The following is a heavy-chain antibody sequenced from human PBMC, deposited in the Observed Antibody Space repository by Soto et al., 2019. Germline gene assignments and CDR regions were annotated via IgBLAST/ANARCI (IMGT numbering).Heavy chain of an antibody. CDR3: AREGRHFDY. CDR2: ISHDGNNK. CDR1: GFTFSSHA. J-gene: IGHJ4*02. Sequence: QVQLVESGGGVVQPGRSLRLSCEASGFTFSSHAMHWVRQAPGKGLEWVAVISHDGNNKYYADSVKGRFTISRDNSRNTLYLQMNSLTTEDTALFYCAREGRHFDYWGQGTLVTVSS. V-gene: IGHV3-30-3*01.